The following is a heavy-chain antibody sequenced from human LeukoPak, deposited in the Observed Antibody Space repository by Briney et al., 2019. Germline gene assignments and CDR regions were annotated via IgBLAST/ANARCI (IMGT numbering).Heavy chain of an antibody. J-gene: IGHJ4*02. D-gene: IGHD4-23*01. CDR3: ATRRELRWYFDY. CDR2: ISGSGGST. Sequence: QPGGSLRLPCAASGFTFSSYGMSWVRQAPGKGLEWVSAISGSGGSTYYADSVKGRFTISRDNSKNTLYLQMNSLRAEDTAVYYCATRRELRWYFDYWGQGTLVTVSS. CDR1: GFTFSSYG. V-gene: IGHV3-23*01.